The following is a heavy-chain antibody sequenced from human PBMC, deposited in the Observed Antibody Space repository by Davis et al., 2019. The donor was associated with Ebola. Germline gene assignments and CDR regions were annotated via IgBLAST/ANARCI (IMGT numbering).Heavy chain of an antibody. D-gene: IGHD3-3*01. CDR2: IYPGDSDT. Sequence: PGGSLRLSCKGSGYSFTSYWIGRVRQMPGKGLAWMGIIYPGDSDTRYSPSFQGQVTISADKSISTAYLQWSSLKASDTAMYYCARPLDFWSASPHAFDIWGQGTMVTVSS. J-gene: IGHJ3*02. V-gene: IGHV5-51*01. CDR1: GYSFTSYW. CDR3: ARPLDFWSASPHAFDI.